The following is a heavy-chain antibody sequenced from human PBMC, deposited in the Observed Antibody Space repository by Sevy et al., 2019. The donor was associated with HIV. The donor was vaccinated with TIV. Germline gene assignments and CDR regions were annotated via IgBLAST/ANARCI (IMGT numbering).Heavy chain of an antibody. D-gene: IGHD3-22*01. CDR3: ATARSGYFDSSGYYIY. Sequence: GESLKISCKGSGYSFTSHWFGWVRHMPGKGLEWMGIIYPDDSDTRYSPSFQGQVTFSADKSTSTAYLQWSSLKASDTAMYYCATARSGYFDSSGYYIYWGQGTLVTVSS. CDR1: GYSFTSHW. V-gene: IGHV5-51*01. J-gene: IGHJ4*02. CDR2: IYPDDSDT.